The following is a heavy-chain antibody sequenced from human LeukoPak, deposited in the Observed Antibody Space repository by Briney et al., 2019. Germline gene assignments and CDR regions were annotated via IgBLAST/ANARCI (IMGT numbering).Heavy chain of an antibody. CDR2: IIPIFGTA. V-gene: IGHV1-69*06. D-gene: IGHD6-13*01. J-gene: IGHJ4*02. Sequence: SVKVSCKASGYSFVLYGISWVRQAPGQGLEWMGGIIPIFGTANYAQKFQGRVTITADKSTSTAYMELSSLRSEDTAVYYCARVGYSSRGGVFDYWGQGTLVTVSS. CDR3: ARVGYSSRGGVFDY. CDR1: GYSFVLYG.